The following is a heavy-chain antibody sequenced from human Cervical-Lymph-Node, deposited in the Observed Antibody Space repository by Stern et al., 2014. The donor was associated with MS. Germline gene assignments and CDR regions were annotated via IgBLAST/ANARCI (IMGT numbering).Heavy chain of an antibody. CDR3: ARVTGRGTRQNWFDS. D-gene: IGHD1-26*01. CDR1: GGSMSSKY. Sequence: QVQLQESGPGLVKPSETVSLTCTVSGGSMSSKYWNWIRQPQGKGLEWIGYVYSDGSTNYNPSLKSRVIISLDTSTNQFSLSLTSVTAADTAVYYCARVTGRGTRQNWFDSWGQGTLVTVSS. CDR2: VYSDGST. J-gene: IGHJ5*01. V-gene: IGHV4-59*01.